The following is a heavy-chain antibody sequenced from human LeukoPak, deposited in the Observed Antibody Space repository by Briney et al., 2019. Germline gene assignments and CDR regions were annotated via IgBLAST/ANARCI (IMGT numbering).Heavy chain of an antibody. CDR3: AREYMVRGVILGNWFDP. CDR1: GDSISSGDYY. Sequence: PSQTLSLTCTVSGDSISSGDYYWSWIRQPAGKGLEWIGRISSSGSTNYNPSLKSRVTISVDTSKNQFSLKLSSVTAADTAVYYCAREYMVRGVILGNWFDPWGQGTLVTVSS. D-gene: IGHD3-10*01. CDR2: ISSSGST. V-gene: IGHV4-61*02. J-gene: IGHJ5*02.